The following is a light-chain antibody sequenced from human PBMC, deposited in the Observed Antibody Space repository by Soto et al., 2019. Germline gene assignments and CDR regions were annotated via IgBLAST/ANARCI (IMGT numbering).Light chain of an antibody. J-gene: IGLJ1*01. CDR1: SSDVGGYDH. CDR2: EVT. V-gene: IGLV2-8*01. Sequence: QSVLTQPPSASGSPGQSVTIPCTGTSSDVGGYDHVSWYQQHPGKAPKLIIYEVTKRPAGVPARFSGSKSGNTASLTVSGLQAEDEADYFCSSDAGNYNYVFGTGTKLTVL. CDR3: SSDAGNYNYV.